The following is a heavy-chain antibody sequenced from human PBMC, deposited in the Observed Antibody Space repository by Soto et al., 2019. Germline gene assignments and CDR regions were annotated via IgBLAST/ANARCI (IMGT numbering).Heavy chain of an antibody. J-gene: IGHJ4*02. CDR3: AKGADQGGSSGNY. D-gene: IGHD6-6*01. Sequence: QVQLVESGGGVVQPGRSLRLSCAASGFTFSSYGMHWVRQAPGKGLEWVAVISYDGSNKYYADSVKGRFTISRDNSKNTLYLQMNSLRAEDTAVYYCAKGADQGGSSGNYWGQGTLVTVSS. CDR2: ISYDGSNK. CDR1: GFTFSSYG. V-gene: IGHV3-30*18.